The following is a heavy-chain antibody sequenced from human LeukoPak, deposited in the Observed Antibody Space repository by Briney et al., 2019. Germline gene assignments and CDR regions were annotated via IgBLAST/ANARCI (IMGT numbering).Heavy chain of an antibody. CDR1: GFTFSSYW. CDR2: IKQDGSEK. V-gene: IGHV3-7*03. CDR3: AKDNDFWSMNYFDY. D-gene: IGHD3-3*01. Sequence: GGSLGLSWAASGFTFSSYWMSWVRRPPGKGLEWVANIKQDGSEKYYVDSVKGRFTISRDNSKNTLYLQMNSLRAEDTAVYYCAKDNDFWSMNYFDYWGQGTLVTVSS. J-gene: IGHJ4*02.